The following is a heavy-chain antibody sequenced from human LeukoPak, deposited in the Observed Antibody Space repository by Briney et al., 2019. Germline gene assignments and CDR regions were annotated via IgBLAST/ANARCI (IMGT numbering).Heavy chain of an antibody. Sequence: PSETLSLTCAVYGGSFSGYYWSWIRQPPGKGREWIGEINHSGSTNYNPSLKSRVTISVDTSKNQFSLKLSSVTAADTAVYYCARGGASITIFGVVIHRRAFDYWGQGTLVTVSS. CDR2: INHSGST. D-gene: IGHD3-3*01. CDR3: ARGGASITIFGVVIHRRAFDY. J-gene: IGHJ4*02. V-gene: IGHV4-34*01. CDR1: GGSFSGYY.